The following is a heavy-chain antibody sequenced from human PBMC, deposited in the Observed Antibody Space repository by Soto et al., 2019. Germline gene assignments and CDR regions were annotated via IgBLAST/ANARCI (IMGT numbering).Heavy chain of an antibody. CDR1: GVKCRYYA. CDR2: IRGSGGST. CDR3: ARDVFYGDRASAS. D-gene: IGHD4-17*01. V-gene: IGHV3-23*01. Sequence: PGGPKIVSWTASGVKCRYYASRWISKSPGKGLEWVSAIRGSGGSTYYADSVKGRFTISRDNSKNTLYLQMNSLRAEDTAVYYCARDVFYGDRASASRVQGPLV. J-gene: IGHJ4*02.